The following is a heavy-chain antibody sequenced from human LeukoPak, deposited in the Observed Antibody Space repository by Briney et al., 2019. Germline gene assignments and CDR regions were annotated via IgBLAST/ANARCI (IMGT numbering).Heavy chain of an antibody. CDR2: ISANGGST. Sequence: PGGSLRLSRAASEFTFSSYAMSWVRQAPGKGLEWVSSISANGGSTYYADSVKGRFTISRDNSKNTLYLQMNNLRAEDTAVYYCAKGPLLGDYWGQGTLVTVSS. V-gene: IGHV3-23*01. CDR3: AKGPLLGDY. CDR1: EFTFSSYA. D-gene: IGHD3-16*01. J-gene: IGHJ4*02.